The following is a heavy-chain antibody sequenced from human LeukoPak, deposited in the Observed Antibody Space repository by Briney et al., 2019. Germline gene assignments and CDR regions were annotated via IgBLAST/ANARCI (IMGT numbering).Heavy chain of an antibody. CDR3: ARALRGYCSGGSCYWFDP. D-gene: IGHD2-15*01. CDR2: MNPNSGNT. V-gene: IGHV1-8*01. J-gene: IGHJ5*02. Sequence: ASVTVSCKASGYTFTSYDINWVRQATGQGLEWMGWMNPNSGNTGYAQKFQGRVTMTRNTSISTAYMELSSLRSEDTAVYYCARALRGYCSGGSCYWFDPWGQGTLVTVSS. CDR1: GYTFTSYD.